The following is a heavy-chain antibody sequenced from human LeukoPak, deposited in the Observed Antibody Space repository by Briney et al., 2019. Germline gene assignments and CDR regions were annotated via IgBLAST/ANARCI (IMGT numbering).Heavy chain of an antibody. CDR1: GGSINSGSFY. CDR2: IYYSGST. CDR3: ARHRRVNWFDP. V-gene: IGHV4-39*01. Sequence: PSETLSLTCTVSGGSINSGSFYWGWIRQPPGKGLEWIGSIYYSGSTYYNPSLKSRVTISVDTSKNQFSLKLSSVTAADTAVYYCARHRRVNWFDPWGQGTLVTVSS. J-gene: IGHJ5*02.